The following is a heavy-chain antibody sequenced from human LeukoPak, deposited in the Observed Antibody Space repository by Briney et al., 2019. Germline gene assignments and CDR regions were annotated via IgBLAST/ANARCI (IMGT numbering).Heavy chain of an antibody. J-gene: IGHJ4*02. CDR3: AREQGDYGDFSYDY. V-gene: IGHV3-21*01. Sequence: GGSLRLSCAASGFTFSSYSMNWVRQAPGKGLEWVSSISSSSSYIYYADSVKGRFTISRDNAKNSLYLQMNSLRAEDTAVYYCAREQGDYGDFSYDYWGQGTLVTVSS. CDR1: GFTFSSYS. CDR2: ISSSSSYI. D-gene: IGHD4-17*01.